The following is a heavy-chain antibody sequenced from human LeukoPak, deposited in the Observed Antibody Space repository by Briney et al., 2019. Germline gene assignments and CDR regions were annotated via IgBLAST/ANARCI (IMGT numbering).Heavy chain of an antibody. CDR3: ARINSRGGPFDP. Sequence: SETLSLTCTVSGGSLSSYYWSWIRQPPGKGLEWIGYIYYSGSTNYNPSLKSRVTISVDTSKNQFFLKLSSVTAADTAVYYCARINSRGGPFDPWGQGTLVTVPS. J-gene: IGHJ5*02. V-gene: IGHV4-59*01. CDR2: IYYSGST. CDR1: GGSLSSYY. D-gene: IGHD6-13*01.